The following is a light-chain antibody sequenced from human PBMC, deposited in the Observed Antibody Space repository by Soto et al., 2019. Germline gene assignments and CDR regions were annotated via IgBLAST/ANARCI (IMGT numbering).Light chain of an antibody. Sequence: EIVLTQSPATLSMSPGERSTLSFRSSQSVITKLAWYQQKPGLAPRLLIYDASSRATGIPDRFSGSASGTDFTLTINRLEPEDFAVYYCQLYGNSPPFGQGTRLEIK. V-gene: IGKV3D-20*01. J-gene: IGKJ5*01. CDR1: QSVITK. CDR3: QLYGNSPP. CDR2: DAS.